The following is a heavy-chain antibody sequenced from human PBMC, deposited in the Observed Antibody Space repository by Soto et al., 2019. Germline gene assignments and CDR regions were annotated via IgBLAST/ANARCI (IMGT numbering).Heavy chain of an antibody. D-gene: IGHD6-13*01. Sequence: QVQLQESGPGLVKPSETLSLTCTVSGGSISSYYWSWIRQPPGKGLEWIGYIYYSGSTNYNPSLKRRVTISVDTSKNQYSLKLSSVTAADTAVYYCARGHSSSWPYFDLWGRVTLVTVSS. CDR1: GGSISSYY. V-gene: IGHV4-59*01. CDR2: IYYSGST. CDR3: ARGHSSSWPYFDL. J-gene: IGHJ2*01.